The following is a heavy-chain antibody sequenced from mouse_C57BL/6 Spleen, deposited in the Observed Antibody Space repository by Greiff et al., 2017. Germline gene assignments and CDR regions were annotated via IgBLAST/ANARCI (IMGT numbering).Heavy chain of an antibody. CDR3: ARGGPLAMDY. J-gene: IGHJ4*01. V-gene: IGHV1-61*01. Sequence: QVQLQQPGAELVRPGSSVKLSCKASGYTFTSYWMDWVKQRPGQGLEWIGNIYPSDSETHYNQKFKDKATLTVDKSSSTAYMQLSSLTSEDSAVYYCARGGPLAMDYWGQGTSVTVSS. CDR2: IYPSDSET. CDR1: GYTFTSYW.